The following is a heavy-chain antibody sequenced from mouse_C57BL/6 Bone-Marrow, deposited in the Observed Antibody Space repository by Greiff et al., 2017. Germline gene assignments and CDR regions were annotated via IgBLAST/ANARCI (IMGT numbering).Heavy chain of an antibody. D-gene: IGHD2-1*01. CDR2: IYPGDGDT. CDR1: GYAFSSSW. CDR3: ARIYYGNFWFAY. J-gene: IGHJ3*01. V-gene: IGHV1-82*01. Sequence: QVQLKESGPELVKPGASVKISCKASGYAFSSSWMNWVKQRPGKGLEWIGRIYPGDGDTNYNGKFKGKATLTADKSSSTAYMQLSSLTSEDSAVYFCARIYYGNFWFAYWGQGTLVTVSA.